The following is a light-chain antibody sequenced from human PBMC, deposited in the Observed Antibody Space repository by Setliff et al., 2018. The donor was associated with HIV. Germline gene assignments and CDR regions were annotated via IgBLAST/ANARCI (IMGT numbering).Light chain of an antibody. V-gene: IGLV2-8*01. Sequence: QSVLTQPPSASGSPGQSVTISYTGTSSDAGGYKYVSWYQQHPGKAPKLMIYEVSKRPSGVPDRFSGSKSGNTASLTVSGLQAEDEADYYCTSYTGSNNFGVFGTGTKV. CDR2: EVS. CDR3: TSYTGSNNFGV. CDR1: SSDAGGYKY. J-gene: IGLJ1*01.